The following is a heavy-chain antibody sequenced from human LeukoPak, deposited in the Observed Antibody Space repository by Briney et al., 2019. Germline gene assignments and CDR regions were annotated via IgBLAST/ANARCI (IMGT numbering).Heavy chain of an antibody. CDR3: ARDGRGYSYGGLYYYYYMDV. CDR1: GFTFSSYE. CDR2: ISSSGSTI. D-gene: IGHD5-18*01. Sequence: GGSLRLSCAASGFTFSSYEMNWVRQAPGKGLEWVSYISSSGSTIYYADSVKGRFTISRDNAKNSLYLQMNSLRAEDTAVYYCARDGRGYSYGGLYYYYYMDVWGKGTTVTVSS. V-gene: IGHV3-48*03. J-gene: IGHJ6*03.